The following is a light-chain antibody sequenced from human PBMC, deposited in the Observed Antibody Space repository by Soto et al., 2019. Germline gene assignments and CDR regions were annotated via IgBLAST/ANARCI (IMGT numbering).Light chain of an antibody. J-gene: IGKJ2*01. Sequence: EIVLTQSPATLSLSPGERATLSCRASQSVSSYLAWYQQKPGQAPRLLIYDASNRATGIPARFSGSGSGTDFTLTISSLEPEDFAVYYCQQPYTFARGPSWRSN. CDR1: QSVSSY. V-gene: IGKV3-11*01. CDR3: QQPYT. CDR2: DAS.